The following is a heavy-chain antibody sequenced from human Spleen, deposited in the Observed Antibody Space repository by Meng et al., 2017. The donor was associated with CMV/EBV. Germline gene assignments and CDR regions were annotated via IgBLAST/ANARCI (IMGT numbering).Heavy chain of an antibody. CDR3: ARDGSYYDSSGYYNPDY. CDR2: ISYDGSNK. Sequence: FTVSSYAMHWVRQAPGKGLEWVAVISYDGSNKYYADSVKGRFTISRDNSKNTLYLQMNSLRAEDTAVYYCARDGSYYDSSGYYNPDYWGQGTLVTVSS. D-gene: IGHD3-22*01. J-gene: IGHJ4*02. CDR1: FTVSSYA. V-gene: IGHV3-30*04.